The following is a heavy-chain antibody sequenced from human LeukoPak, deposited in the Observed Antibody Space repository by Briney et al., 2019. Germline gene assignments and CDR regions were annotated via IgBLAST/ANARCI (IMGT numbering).Heavy chain of an antibody. V-gene: IGHV3-48*03. CDR3: ARAQYYYDSSGYYDAFDI. CDR1: GFTFSSYE. CDR2: ISSSGSTI. J-gene: IGHJ3*02. D-gene: IGHD3-22*01. Sequence: GGSLRLSCAASGFTFSSYEMNWVRQAPGKGLEWVSYISSSGSTIYYADSVKGRFTISRDNAKNTLYLQMNSLRAEDPAVYYCARAQYYYDSSGYYDAFDIWGQGTMVTVSS.